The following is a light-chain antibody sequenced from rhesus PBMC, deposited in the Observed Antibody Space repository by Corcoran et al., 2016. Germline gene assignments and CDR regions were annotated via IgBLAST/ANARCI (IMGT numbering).Light chain of an antibody. Sequence: EIVMTQSPATLSLSPGERATLSCRASQSVSSYVAWYQQKPEQAPRLLIYGASSMDTGIPDMFSGSGSGTDFTLIIRSLEPEDVGVYYCQQNKNWNRKFGQGTKVEIK. J-gene: IGKJ1*01. CDR1: QSVSSY. CDR2: GAS. CDR3: QQNKNWNRK. V-gene: IGKV3S9*01.